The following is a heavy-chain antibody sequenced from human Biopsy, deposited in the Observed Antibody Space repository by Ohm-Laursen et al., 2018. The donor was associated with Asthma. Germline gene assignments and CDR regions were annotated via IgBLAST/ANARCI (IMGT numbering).Heavy chain of an antibody. D-gene: IGHD4-17*01. CDR1: GFTFSSYG. CDR2: ISYDGSNK. Sequence: SLRLSCSASGFTFSSYGMHWVRQAPGKGLEWVAVISYDGSNKYYADSVKGRFTISRDNSKNTLYLQMNSLRAEDTAVYYCARKARHGDYDFDYWGQGTLVTVSS. V-gene: IGHV3-33*05. J-gene: IGHJ4*02. CDR3: ARKARHGDYDFDY.